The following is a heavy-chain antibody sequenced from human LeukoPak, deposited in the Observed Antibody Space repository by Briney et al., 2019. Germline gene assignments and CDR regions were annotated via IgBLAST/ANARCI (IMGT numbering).Heavy chain of an antibody. CDR2: ISGSGGST. V-gene: IGHV3-23*01. CDR3: AKVSAVAGTFDY. J-gene: IGHJ4*02. D-gene: IGHD6-19*01. Sequence: GGSLRLSCAASGFTFSSYAMSWVRRAPGKGLEWVSAISGSGGSTYYADSVKGRSTISRDNSKNTLYLQMNSLRAEDTAVYYCAKVSAVAGTFDYWGQGTLVTVSS. CDR1: GFTFSSYA.